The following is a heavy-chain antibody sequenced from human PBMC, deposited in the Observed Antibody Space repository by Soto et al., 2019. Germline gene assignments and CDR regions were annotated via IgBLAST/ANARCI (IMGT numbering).Heavy chain of an antibody. Sequence: GASVKVSCKASGYTFTSYAMHWVRKAPGQRLEWMGWINAGNGNTKYSQKFQGRVTITRDTSASTAYMELSSLRSEDTAVYYCARDHGSSWYRLYSSDYYYGMDVWGQGTTVTVSS. J-gene: IGHJ6*02. CDR3: ARDHGSSWYRLYSSDYYYGMDV. CDR2: INAGNGNT. V-gene: IGHV1-3*01. D-gene: IGHD6-13*01. CDR1: GYTFTSYA.